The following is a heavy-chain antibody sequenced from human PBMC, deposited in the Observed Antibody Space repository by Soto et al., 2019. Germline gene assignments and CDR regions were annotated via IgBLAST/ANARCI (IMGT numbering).Heavy chain of an antibody. CDR3: AKDGSHNFDY. J-gene: IGHJ4*02. CDR1: GFTFRHYA. D-gene: IGHD1-26*01. V-gene: IGHV3-30*18. CDR2: MSYDGSNE. Sequence: LRLSCADSGFTFRHYAMHWVRQAPGKGLEWVALMSYDGSNEYYADSVKGRFTISRDNSKNTLYLQMNSLRAEDTAVYYCAKDGSHNFDYWGQGTLVTVSS.